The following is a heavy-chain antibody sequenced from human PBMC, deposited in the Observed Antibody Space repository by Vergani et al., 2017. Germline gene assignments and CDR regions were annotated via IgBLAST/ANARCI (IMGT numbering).Heavy chain of an antibody. CDR3: ASANGRGDFWSGYYSPSDAFDI. D-gene: IGHD3-3*01. CDR1: GGSISSGSYY. J-gene: IGHJ3*02. CDR2: ICTSGST. Sequence: QVQLQESGPGLVKPSQTLSLTCTVSGGSISSGSYYWSWIRQPAGKGLEWIGRICTSGSTNYNPSLKSRVTISVDTSKNQFSLKLSSVTAADTAVYYCASANGRGDFWSGYYSPSDAFDIWGQGTMVTVSS. V-gene: IGHV4-61*02.